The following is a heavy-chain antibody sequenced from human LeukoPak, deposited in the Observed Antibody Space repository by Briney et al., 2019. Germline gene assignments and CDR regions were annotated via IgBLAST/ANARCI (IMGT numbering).Heavy chain of an antibody. D-gene: IGHD4-17*01. CDR2: LYSGGNT. CDR1: GFTFSSYS. Sequence: PGGSLRLSCAASGFTFSSYSMNWVRQAPGKGLEWISALYSGGNTYYADSVKGRFSISRDDSKNTLHLQLNSLRAGDTAVYYRASYGDFDYWGQGTLVTVSS. CDR3: ASYGDFDY. V-gene: IGHV3-66*01. J-gene: IGHJ4*02.